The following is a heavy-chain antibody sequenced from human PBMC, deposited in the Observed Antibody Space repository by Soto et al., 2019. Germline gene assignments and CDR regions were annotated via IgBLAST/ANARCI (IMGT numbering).Heavy chain of an antibody. Sequence: GGSLRLSCAASGFTFSSYGMHWVRQAPGKGLEWVAVIWYDGSNKYYADSVKGRFTISRDNSKNTLYLQMNSLRAEDTAVYYCAKDLWFGEFNSYYFDYWGQGTLVTVSS. CDR1: GFTFSSYG. J-gene: IGHJ4*02. CDR3: AKDLWFGEFNSYYFDY. CDR2: IWYDGSNK. V-gene: IGHV3-30*02. D-gene: IGHD3-10*01.